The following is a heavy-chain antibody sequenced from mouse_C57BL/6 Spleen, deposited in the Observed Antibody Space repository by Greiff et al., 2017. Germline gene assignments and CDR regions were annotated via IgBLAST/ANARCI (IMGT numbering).Heavy chain of an antibody. CDR1: GYTFTSYW. CDR2: IHPNSGST. CDR3: ARPGSYYAMDY. J-gene: IGHJ4*01. V-gene: IGHV1-64*01. D-gene: IGHD1-2*01. Sequence: QVQLKQSGAELVKPGASVKLSCKASGYTFTSYWMHWVKQRPGQGLEWIGMIHPNSGSTNYNEKFKSKATLTVDTSSSTAYMQLSSLTSEDSAVYYCARPGSYYAMDYWGQGTSVTVSS.